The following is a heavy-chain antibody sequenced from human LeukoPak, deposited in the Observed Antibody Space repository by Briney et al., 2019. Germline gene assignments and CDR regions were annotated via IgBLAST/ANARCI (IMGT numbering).Heavy chain of an antibody. J-gene: IGHJ4*02. V-gene: IGHV4-4*02. Sequence: PSGTLSLTCGVSGGSISSTNWWSWVRQPPGQGLEWIGEISLRGLTNYNPSLKSRVTISVDTSKNQFSLKLSSVTAADTAVYYCAREGVVGAYGHFDYWGQGTLVTVSS. D-gene: IGHD2-15*01. CDR1: GGSISSTNW. CDR2: ISLRGLT. CDR3: AREGVVGAYGHFDY.